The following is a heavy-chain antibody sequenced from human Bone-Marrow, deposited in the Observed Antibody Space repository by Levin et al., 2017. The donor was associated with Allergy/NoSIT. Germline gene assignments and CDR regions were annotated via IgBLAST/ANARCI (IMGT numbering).Heavy chain of an antibody. CDR3: AKDRGSGSSAIDY. CDR2: ISYDGSNK. D-gene: IGHD3-10*01. V-gene: IGHV3-30*18. Sequence: GESLKISCAASGFTFSSYGMHWVRQAPGKGLEWVAVISYDGSNKYYADSVKSRFTISRDNSKNTLYLQMNSLRAEDTAVYYCAKDRGSGSSAIDYWGQGTLVTVSS. CDR1: GFTFSSYG. J-gene: IGHJ4*02.